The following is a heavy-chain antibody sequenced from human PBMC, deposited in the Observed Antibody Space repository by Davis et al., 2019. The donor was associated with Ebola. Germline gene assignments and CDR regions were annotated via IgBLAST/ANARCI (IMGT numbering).Heavy chain of an antibody. D-gene: IGHD4-17*01. J-gene: IGHJ5*02. CDR3: ARVYGDYGGWFDP. CDR2: IYYSGST. CDR1: GGSISSSSYY. Sequence: MPSETLSLTCTVSGGSISSSSYYWGWIRQPPGKGLEWIGSIYYSGSTYYNPSLKSRVTISVDTSKNQFSLKLSSVTAADTAVYYCARVYGDYGGWFDPWGQGTLVTVSS. V-gene: IGHV4-39*01.